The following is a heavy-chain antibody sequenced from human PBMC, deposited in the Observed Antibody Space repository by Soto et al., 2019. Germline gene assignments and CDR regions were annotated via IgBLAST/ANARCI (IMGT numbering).Heavy chain of an antibody. Sequence: PSETLSLTCTVSGASISCFYWSWIRKSAGKGLEWIGRIYATGTTDYNPSLKSRVMMSVDTSKKQFSLQLRSVTAADTGVYYCVRDGTKTLRDCFDPWGQGISVTVSS. V-gene: IGHV4-4*07. D-gene: IGHD1-1*01. CDR3: VRDGTKTLRDCFDP. CDR2: IYATGTT. CDR1: GASISCFY. J-gene: IGHJ5*02.